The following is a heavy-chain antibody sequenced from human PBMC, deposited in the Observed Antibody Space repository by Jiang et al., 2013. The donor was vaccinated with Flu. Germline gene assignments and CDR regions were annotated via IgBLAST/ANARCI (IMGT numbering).Heavy chain of an antibody. Sequence: GSGLVKPSETLSLTCTVSGGSISSYYWSWIRQPPGKGLEWIGYIYYSGSTNYNPSLKSRVTISVDTSKNQFSLKLSSVTAADTAVYYCASSPVSYDYGAFCDYWGQGTLVTVSS. CDR1: GGSISSYY. D-gene: IGHD3-16*01. CDR2: IYYSGST. V-gene: IGHV4-59*01. J-gene: IGHJ4*02. CDR3: ASSPVSYDYGAFCDY.